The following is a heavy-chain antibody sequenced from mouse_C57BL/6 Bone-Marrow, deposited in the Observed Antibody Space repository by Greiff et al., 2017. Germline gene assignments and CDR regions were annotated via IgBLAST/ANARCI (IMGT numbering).Heavy chain of an antibody. D-gene: IGHD1-1*01. Sequence: EVMLVESGEGLVKPGGSLKLSCAASGFTFSSSAMSWVRQTPEKRLEWVAYISSGGDYIYYADTVKGRFTISRATARNTLYLQMSSLKSEDTAMYYCTRDYYYGSSPFAYWGQGTRVTVSA. V-gene: IGHV5-9-1*02. CDR3: TRDYYYGSSPFAY. CDR2: ISSGGDYI. J-gene: IGHJ3*01. CDR1: GFTFSSSA.